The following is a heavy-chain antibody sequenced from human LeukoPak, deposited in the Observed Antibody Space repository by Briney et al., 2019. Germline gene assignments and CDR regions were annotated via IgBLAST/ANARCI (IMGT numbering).Heavy chain of an antibody. CDR1: GFIFRDYA. Sequence: GGSLRLSCVASGFIFRDYAMSWVRQAPAGGLEWVSSLRGDGETFYTDSVKGRSTLSRDHSRNTVYLQLSNLRVEDTAVYYCAKASWVSSADAVLWGQGTLVTVS. CDR3: AKASWVSSADAVL. J-gene: IGHJ4*02. V-gene: IGHV3-23*01. CDR2: LRGDGET. D-gene: IGHD3-16*01.